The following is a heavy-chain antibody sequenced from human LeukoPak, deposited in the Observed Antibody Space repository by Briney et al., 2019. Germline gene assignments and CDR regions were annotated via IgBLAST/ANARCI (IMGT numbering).Heavy chain of an antibody. Sequence: GGSLRLSCAASGFTVSSNYMSWVRQAPGKGLEWVSVIYSGGSTYYADSVKGRFTISRDNSKNALYLQMNSLRAEDTAVYYCARDSQQLAAFDIWGQGTMVTVSS. D-gene: IGHD6-13*01. CDR2: IYSGGST. J-gene: IGHJ3*02. V-gene: IGHV3-66*01. CDR1: GFTVSSNY. CDR3: ARDSQQLAAFDI.